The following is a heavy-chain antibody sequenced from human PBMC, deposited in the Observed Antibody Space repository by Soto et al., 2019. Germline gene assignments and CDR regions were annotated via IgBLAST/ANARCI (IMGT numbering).Heavy chain of an antibody. V-gene: IGHV3-30*18. Sequence: QVQLVESGGGVVQPGRSLRLSCAASGFTLSSYEMHWVRQAPGKGLVWVAVISNDGSSQYYADSVKGRFTISRDNSKNTLYLQMNSLSTEDTAVYFCAKGVKLRVSSVYYYYGMDVWGLGTTVTVSS. CDR3: AKGVKLRVSSVYYYYGMDV. CDR1: GFTLSSYE. J-gene: IGHJ6*02. CDR2: ISNDGSSQ. D-gene: IGHD1-1*01.